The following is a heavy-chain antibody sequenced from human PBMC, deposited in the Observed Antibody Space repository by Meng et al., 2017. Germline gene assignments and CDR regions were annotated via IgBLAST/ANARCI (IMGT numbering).Heavy chain of an antibody. CDR2: IYHGGNT. CDR3: ASWIYSCGWQ. Sequence: QGQLQEWGPGPVKPSGTLSLTCVVSGGSISSVDWWSWVRQPPGKGLEWIGEIYHGGNTNYNPSLKSRVTISIDKSKNQFSLKLSSVTAADTAVYYCASWIYSCGWQWGQGTLVTVSS. CDR1: GGSISSVDW. J-gene: IGHJ4*02. V-gene: IGHV4/OR15-8*02. D-gene: IGHD6-19*01.